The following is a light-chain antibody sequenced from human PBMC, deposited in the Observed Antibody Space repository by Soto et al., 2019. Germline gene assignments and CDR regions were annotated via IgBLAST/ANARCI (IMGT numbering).Light chain of an antibody. V-gene: IGLV1-44*01. CDR2: SND. CDR3: AIWDLTLSAWV. J-gene: IGLJ3*02. CDR1: TSNIGSNT. Sequence: QSVLTQPPSASGTPGQRVTISCSGTTSNIGSNTVSWYQHLPGTAPKLLIYSNDQRPSGVPDRFSGSKSGTSASLAISGLLSEDEADYYCAIWDLTLSAWVFGGGTQLTVL.